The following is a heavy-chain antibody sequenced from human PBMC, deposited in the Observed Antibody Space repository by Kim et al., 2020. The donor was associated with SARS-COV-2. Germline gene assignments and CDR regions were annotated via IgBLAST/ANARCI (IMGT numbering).Heavy chain of an antibody. CDR2: NK. CDR3: ARAPTGNFDY. J-gene: IGHJ4*02. Sequence: NKYYADSVKGRFTISRDNSKNTLYLQMNSLRAEDTAVYYCARAPTGNFDYWGQGTLVTVSS. V-gene: IGHV3-30*01.